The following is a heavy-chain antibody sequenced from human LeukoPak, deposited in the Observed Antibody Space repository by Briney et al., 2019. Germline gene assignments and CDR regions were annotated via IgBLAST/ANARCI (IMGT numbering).Heavy chain of an antibody. CDR3: ARLVSSWSPDMDV. CDR2: ISAYNGNT. CDR1: GYTFTSCG. Sequence: ASVKVSSKASGYTFTSCGISWVRQAPGQGLEWMGWISAYNGNTNYAQKLQGRVTMTTDTSTSTAYMELRSLRSDDTAVYYCARLVSSWSPDMDVWGKGTTVTVSS. D-gene: IGHD6-13*01. J-gene: IGHJ6*03. V-gene: IGHV1-18*01.